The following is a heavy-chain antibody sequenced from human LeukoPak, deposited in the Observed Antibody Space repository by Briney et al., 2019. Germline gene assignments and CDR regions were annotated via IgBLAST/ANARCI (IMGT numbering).Heavy chain of an antibody. CDR2: ITSDGSTT. J-gene: IGHJ4*02. D-gene: IGHD3-16*01. CDR1: GFTFSRYS. V-gene: IGHV3-74*01. CDR3: ARDLGGSVITYYFDS. Sequence: PGGSLRLSCAASGFTFSRYSMHWVRQVPGKGLVWVSRITSDGSTTTYADSVKGRFTISRDNAKNTLYLQMNSLRAEDTAVYYCARDLGGSVITYYFDSWGQGTLVTVSS.